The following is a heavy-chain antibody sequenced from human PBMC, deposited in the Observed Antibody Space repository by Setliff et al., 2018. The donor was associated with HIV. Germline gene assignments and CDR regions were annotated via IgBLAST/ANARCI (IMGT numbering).Heavy chain of an antibody. Sequence: SVKVSCKASGGTFNNYAISWVRQAPGQGLEWVGGIIPLFGTTNYALKFQGRVTMTANESTNTVHMELSSLRSADTAMYYCATVFYYDSESFSLDYWGQGTLVTVS. V-gene: IGHV1-69*13. J-gene: IGHJ4*02. CDR1: GGTFNNYA. CDR2: IIPLFGTT. D-gene: IGHD3-10*01. CDR3: ATVFYYDSESFSLDY.